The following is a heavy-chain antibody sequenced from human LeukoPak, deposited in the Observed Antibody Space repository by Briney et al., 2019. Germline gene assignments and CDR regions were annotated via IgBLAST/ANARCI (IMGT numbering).Heavy chain of an antibody. CDR1: GGSFSGYY. CDR2: INHSGST. V-gene: IGHV4-34*01. J-gene: IGHJ4*02. CDR3: ARPRARLRLGELSN. D-gene: IGHD3-16*02. Sequence: SETLSLTCAVYGGSFSGYYWSWIRQPPGKGLEWIGEINHSGSTNYNPSLKSRVIISVDTSKNQFSLKLSSVTAADTAVYYCARPRARLRLGELSNWGQGTLVTVSS.